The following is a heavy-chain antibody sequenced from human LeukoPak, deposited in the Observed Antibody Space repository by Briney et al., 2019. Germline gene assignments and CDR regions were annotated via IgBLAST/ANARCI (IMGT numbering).Heavy chain of an antibody. V-gene: IGHV1-2*02. CDR3: ARDRGIDYYGSGSYYRHYYYYMDV. Sequence: ASVKVSCKASGYTFRSYTMNWVRQAPGQGLEWMGWINPNSGGTNYAQKFQGRVTMTRDTSISTAYMELSRLRSDDTAVYYCARDRGIDYYGSGSYYRHYYYYMDVWGKGTTVTVSS. CDR1: GYTFRSYT. CDR2: INPNSGGT. D-gene: IGHD3-10*01. J-gene: IGHJ6*03.